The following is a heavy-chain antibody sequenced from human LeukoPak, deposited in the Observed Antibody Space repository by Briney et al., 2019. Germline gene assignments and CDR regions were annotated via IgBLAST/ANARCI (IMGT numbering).Heavy chain of an antibody. D-gene: IGHD1-26*01. CDR1: GGSISSYY. CDR2: IYTSGST. Sequence: SETLSLTCTASGGSISSYYWSWIRQPAGKGLEWIGRIYTSGSTNYNPSLKRRVTMSVGTYKNQFSLQQSSVPAADTTVDYCSRYYPDSGSSPLALDYWGQGPLVTVSS. J-gene: IGHJ4*02. CDR3: SRYYPDSGSSPLALDY. V-gene: IGHV4-4*07.